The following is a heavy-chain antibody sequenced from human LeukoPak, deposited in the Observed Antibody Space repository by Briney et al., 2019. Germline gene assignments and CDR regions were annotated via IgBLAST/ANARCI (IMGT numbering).Heavy chain of an antibody. Sequence: PGGSLRLSCAASGFTFDDYAMHWVRQAPGKGLEWVSGISWNSGSIGYADSVKSRFTISRDNAKNSLYLQMNSLRAEDTALYYCAKDISDRSGWFDYWGQGTLVTVSS. CDR3: AKDISDRSGWFDY. CDR2: ISWNSGSI. J-gene: IGHJ4*02. D-gene: IGHD6-19*01. V-gene: IGHV3-9*01. CDR1: GFTFDDYA.